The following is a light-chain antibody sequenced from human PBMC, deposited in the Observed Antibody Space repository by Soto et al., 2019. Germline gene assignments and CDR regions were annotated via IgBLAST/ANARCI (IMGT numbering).Light chain of an antibody. V-gene: IGKV1-5*01. CDR1: QSISSW. CDR2: DAS. CDR3: LRYTSSQWT. Sequence: DIQMTQSPSTLSASVGDRVTITCRASQSISSWLAWYQQKPGKAPKLLIYDASSLESGVPSRFSGSGSGTEFTLTITRLEPEDFAVYFCLRYTSSQWTFGPGTKVEIK. J-gene: IGKJ1*01.